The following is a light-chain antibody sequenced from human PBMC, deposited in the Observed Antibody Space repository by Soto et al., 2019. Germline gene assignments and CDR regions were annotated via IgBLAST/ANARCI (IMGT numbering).Light chain of an antibody. CDR3: SSYTSGSTLVV. CDR1: SSDVGGYNY. V-gene: IGLV2-14*01. J-gene: IGLJ2*01. Sequence: QSVLTQPASVSGSPGQSITISCTGTSSDVGGYNYVSWYQQHPGKAPKLMIYDVSNRPSEVSNRFSGSKSGNTASLTISGLQAEDEGNYYCSSYTSGSTLVVFGGGTKLTV. CDR2: DVS.